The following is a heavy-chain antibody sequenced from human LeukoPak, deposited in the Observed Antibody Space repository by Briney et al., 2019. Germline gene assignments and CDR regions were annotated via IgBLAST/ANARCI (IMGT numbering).Heavy chain of an antibody. V-gene: IGHV3-23*01. Sequence: PGGSLRLSCAASGFTFSSYAMSWVRQAPGRGLEWVSAISGSGGSTYYADSVKGRFTISRDNSKNTLYLQMNSLRAEDTAVYYCARDQGLTGYFDYWGQGTLVTVSS. CDR3: ARDQGLTGYFDY. CDR1: GFTFSSYA. D-gene: IGHD3-9*01. CDR2: ISGSGGST. J-gene: IGHJ4*02.